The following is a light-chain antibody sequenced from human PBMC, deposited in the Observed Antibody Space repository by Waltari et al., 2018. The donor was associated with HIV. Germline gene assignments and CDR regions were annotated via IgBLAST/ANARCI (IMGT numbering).Light chain of an antibody. J-gene: IGLJ3*02. Sequence: QSVLTQPPSASGTPGQRVTISCSGTRSNIGSNTVNWYQLLPGTAPKLPIYNDNERPSGVPGRFSGSRSGASASLAISGLQPEDEADYYCSSWDDRLNGQGVFGGGTKLTVL. CDR1: RSNIGSNT. CDR2: NDN. V-gene: IGLV1-44*01. CDR3: SSWDDRLNGQGV.